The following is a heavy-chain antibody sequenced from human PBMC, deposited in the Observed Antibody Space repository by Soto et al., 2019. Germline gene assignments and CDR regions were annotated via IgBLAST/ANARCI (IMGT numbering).Heavy chain of an antibody. J-gene: IGHJ4*02. CDR3: AKDSMRPNFDWLLYIDY. CDR2: ISYDGSNK. CDR1: GFTFSSYG. D-gene: IGHD3-9*01. Sequence: GGSLRLSCAASGFTFSSYGMHWVRQAPGKGLEWVAVISYDGSNKYYADSVKGRFTISRDNSKNTLYLQMNSLRAEDTAVYYCAKDSMRPNFDWLLYIDYWGQGTLVTVSS. V-gene: IGHV3-30*18.